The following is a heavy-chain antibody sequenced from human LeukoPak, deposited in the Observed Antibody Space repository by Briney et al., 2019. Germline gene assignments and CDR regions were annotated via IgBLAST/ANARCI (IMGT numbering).Heavy chain of an antibody. CDR1: GFPFSIYG. CDR2: ITFDGNSK. D-gene: IGHD3-10*01. V-gene: IGHV3-30*18. Sequence: GRSLRLSCAPSGFPFSIYGMHWVRQAPGKGLEWVAIITFDGNSKSYADSVKGRFTVSRDNSKNTLYLQMSSLRTEDTAVYYCAKDLSYGSYSFDSWGQGALVTVSS. CDR3: AKDLSYGSYSFDS. J-gene: IGHJ4*02.